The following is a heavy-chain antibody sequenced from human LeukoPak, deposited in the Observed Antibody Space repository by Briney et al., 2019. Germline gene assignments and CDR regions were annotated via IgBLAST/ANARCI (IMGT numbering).Heavy chain of an antibody. J-gene: IGHJ4*02. CDR1: GFTVSNSY. CDR3: AKDTINYYDSSGYEYYFDY. Sequence: GGSLRLSCAASGFTVSNSYMNWVRQAPGKGLEWVSIISSSGSTYYADSVKGRFTISRDNSENTVYLQMNSLRAEDTAVYYCAKDTINYYDSSGYEYYFDYWGQGTLVTVSS. V-gene: IGHV3-53*01. CDR2: ISSSGST. D-gene: IGHD3-22*01.